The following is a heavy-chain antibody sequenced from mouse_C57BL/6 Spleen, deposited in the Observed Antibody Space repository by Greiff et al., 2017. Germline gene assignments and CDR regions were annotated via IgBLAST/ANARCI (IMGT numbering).Heavy chain of an antibody. V-gene: IGHV1-62-2*01. CDR2: FYPGSGSI. Sequence: VQGVESGAELVKPGASVKLSCKASGYTFTEYTIHWVKQRSGQGLEWIGWFYPGSGSIKYNEKFKDKATLTADKSSSTVYMELSRLTSEDSAVYFCARHEGTCYSNPAWFAYWGQGTLVTVSA. J-gene: IGHJ3*01. D-gene: IGHD2-5*01. CDR3: ARHEGTCYSNPAWFAY. CDR1: GYTFTEYT.